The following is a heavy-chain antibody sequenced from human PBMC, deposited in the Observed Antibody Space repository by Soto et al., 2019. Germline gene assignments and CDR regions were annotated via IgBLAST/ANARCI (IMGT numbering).Heavy chain of an antibody. CDR1: SAPVSSSTYT. Sequence: QLQLQESGPGLVKPSETLSLTCTVSSAPVSSSTYTWGWIRQPPGKGLEWIGSIYYSGSTYYKPSLILSVNVTVDTSKNHFPLKVTSVTAAHTAVYYCARLHGYCISSSCHGHYAMDVCGQWTTVTVSS. V-gene: IGHV4-39*01. D-gene: IGHD2-2*01. J-gene: IGHJ6*02. CDR3: ARLHGYCISSSCHGHYAMDV. CDR2: IYYSGST.